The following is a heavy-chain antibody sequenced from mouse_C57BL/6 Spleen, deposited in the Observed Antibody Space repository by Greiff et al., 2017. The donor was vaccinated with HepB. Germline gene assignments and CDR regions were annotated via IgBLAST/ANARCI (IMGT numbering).Heavy chain of an antibody. CDR1: GYTFTSYW. J-gene: IGHJ2*01. D-gene: IGHD2-3*01. CDR2: IHPNSGST. Sequence: QVQLQQPGAELVKPGASVKLSCKASGYTFTSYWMHWVKQRPGQGLEWIGMIHPNSGSTNYNEKFKSKATLTVDKSSSTAYMQLSSLPSEDSAVYYGARGRIYDGYYLDYWGQGTTLTVSS. CDR3: ARGRIYDGYYLDY. V-gene: IGHV1-64*01.